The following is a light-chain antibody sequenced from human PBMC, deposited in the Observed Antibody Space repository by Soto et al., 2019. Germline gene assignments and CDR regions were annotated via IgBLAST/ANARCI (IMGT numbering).Light chain of an antibody. CDR1: GSNIGAGYD. J-gene: IGLJ2*01. CDR2: GNN. V-gene: IGLV1-40*01. Sequence: QSVLTQPPSVSGAPGQRVTISCTGSGSNIGAGYDVHWYQQLPGTAPKLLIYGNNNRPSGVPDRFSGSKSGTSASLAITGLQAEDEADYYCQSYDSSLSGSEVFGGGTQLTVL. CDR3: QSYDSSLSGSEV.